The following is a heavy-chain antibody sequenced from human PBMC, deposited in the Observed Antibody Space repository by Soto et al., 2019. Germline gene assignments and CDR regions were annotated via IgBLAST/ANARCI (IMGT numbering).Heavy chain of an antibody. D-gene: IGHD4-17*01. V-gene: IGHV3-30*18. CDR1: GFIFSGYG. J-gene: IGHJ4*02. Sequence: GGSLRLSCAASGFIFSGYGMHWVRQAPGKGLEWVSVISFDGNYKYYADSVKGRFTISRDNSKNTLYLQMNSLRDEDTAVYYCAKNKQRHGDYVYYFDYWGQGTLVTV. CDR2: ISFDGNYK. CDR3: AKNKQRHGDYVYYFDY.